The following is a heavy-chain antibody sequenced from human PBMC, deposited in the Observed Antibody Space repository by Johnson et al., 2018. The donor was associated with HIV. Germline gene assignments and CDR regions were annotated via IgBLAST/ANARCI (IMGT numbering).Heavy chain of an antibody. V-gene: IGHV3-13*01. CDR2: IGTAGDT. D-gene: IGHD3-10*02. CDR3: AREREFTMCDAFDI. J-gene: IGHJ3*02. CDR1: GFTLNSYD. Sequence: VQLVESGGGVVQPGGSLRLSCAASGFTLNSYDMHWVRQATGKGLEWVSTIGTAGDTYYQGSVKGRFTISRDNAKNSLYLQMNSLRAEDTAVYYCAREREFTMCDAFDIWGQGTMVTVSS.